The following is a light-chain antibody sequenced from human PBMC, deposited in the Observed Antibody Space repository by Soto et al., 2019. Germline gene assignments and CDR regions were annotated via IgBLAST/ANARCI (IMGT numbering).Light chain of an antibody. Sequence: LVTKSPSSVSASVGDRITMAWHARQDIGGRLAWFQQKPGKAPQYLVQAASILQSGGPSRFSGSGSGTEFILTLNNLQPEDFASDFCLQVYSFPRSFGLGTKVDIK. CDR1: QDIGGR. CDR2: AAS. V-gene: IGKV1-12*01. J-gene: IGKJ1*01. CDR3: LQVYSFPRS.